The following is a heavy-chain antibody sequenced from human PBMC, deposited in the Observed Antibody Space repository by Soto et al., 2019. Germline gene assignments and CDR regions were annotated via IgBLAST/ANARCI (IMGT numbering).Heavy chain of an antibody. CDR3: ASAPYYYDASSGYWDI. D-gene: IGHD3-22*01. CDR1: GGTFSSYT. J-gene: IGHJ3*02. Sequence: QVQLLQSGAEVKKPGSSVKVSCKASGGTFSSYTISWVRQAPGQGLEWMGRSIPILGIVNYAQKFQGRVTITADKSKSTAYIELSRLRAEDTAVYYCASAPYYYDASSGYWDIWGQGTMVTVSS. V-gene: IGHV1-69*02. CDR2: SIPILGIV.